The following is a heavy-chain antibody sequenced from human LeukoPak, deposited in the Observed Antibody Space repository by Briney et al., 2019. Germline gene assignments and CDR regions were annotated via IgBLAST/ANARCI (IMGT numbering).Heavy chain of an antibody. D-gene: IGHD6-19*01. J-gene: IGHJ4*02. CDR2: INSRSNTM. V-gene: IGHV3-48*01. CDR1: GFTFSSFG. Sequence: GGSLRLSCAASGFTFSSFGMNWVRQAPGKGLEWISYINSRSNTMYYADSVKGRFTISRDNAKNTLYLQMNSLRAEDTAVYYCAKLWEGQWLVYTFPTFDYWGQGTLVTVSS. CDR3: AKLWEGQWLVYTFPTFDY.